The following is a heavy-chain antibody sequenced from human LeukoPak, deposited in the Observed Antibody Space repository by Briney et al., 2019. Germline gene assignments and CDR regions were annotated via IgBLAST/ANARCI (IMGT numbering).Heavy chain of an antibody. V-gene: IGHV3-7*01. CDR2: IKQDGSEK. Sequence: PGGSLRLSCAASGFTFSSYWMSWVRQAPGKGLEWVANIKQDGSEKYYVDSVKGRFTISRDNAKNSLYLQMNSLRAEDTAVYYCARDFVSCSGGSCYWVYFDYWGQGTLVTVSS. CDR1: GFTFSSYW. D-gene: IGHD2-15*01. J-gene: IGHJ4*02. CDR3: ARDFVSCSGGSCYWVYFDY.